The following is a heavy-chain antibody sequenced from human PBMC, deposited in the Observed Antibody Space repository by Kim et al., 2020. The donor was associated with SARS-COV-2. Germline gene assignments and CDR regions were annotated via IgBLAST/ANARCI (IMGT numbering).Heavy chain of an antibody. D-gene: IGHD6-6*01. V-gene: IGHV3-23*01. CDR3: AKDRAPYSSSSAYFDY. CDR2: ISGSGGST. CDR1: GFTFSSYA. Sequence: GGSLRLSCAASGFTFSSYAMSWVRQAPGKGLEWVSAISGSGGSTYYADSVKGRFTISRDNSKNTLYLQMNSLRAEDTAVYYCAKDRAPYSSSSAYFDYWGQGTLVTVSS. J-gene: IGHJ4*02.